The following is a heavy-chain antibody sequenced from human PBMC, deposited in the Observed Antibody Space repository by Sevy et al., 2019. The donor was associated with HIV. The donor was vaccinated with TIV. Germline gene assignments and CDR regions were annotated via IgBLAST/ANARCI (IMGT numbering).Heavy chain of an antibody. J-gene: IGHJ5*02. V-gene: IGHV5-51*01. Sequence: GESLKISCKGSGYSFTSYWIGWVRQMPGKGLEWMGIIYPGDSDTRYSPSFQGQVTISADKSISTAYLQWSSLKASDTAMYYCAGDAAEGPYGDSWFSNWLDPWGQGTLVTVSS. D-gene: IGHD6-13*01. CDR1: GYSFTSYW. CDR2: IYPGDSDT. CDR3: AGDAAEGPYGDSWFSNWLDP.